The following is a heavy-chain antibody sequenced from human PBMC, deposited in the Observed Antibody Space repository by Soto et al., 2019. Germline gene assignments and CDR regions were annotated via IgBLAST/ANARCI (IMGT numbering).Heavy chain of an antibody. V-gene: IGHV4-30-4*01. CDR3: ARVGPYCGGDCYSPPP. Sequence: SETLSLTCTVSGGSISSGDYYWSWIRQPPGKGLEWIGYIYYSGSTYYNPSLKSRVTISVDTSKNQFSLKLSSVTAADTAVYYCARVGPYCGGDCYSPPPWGQGTLVTAPQ. D-gene: IGHD2-21*02. CDR1: GGSISSGDYY. CDR2: IYYSGST. J-gene: IGHJ5*02.